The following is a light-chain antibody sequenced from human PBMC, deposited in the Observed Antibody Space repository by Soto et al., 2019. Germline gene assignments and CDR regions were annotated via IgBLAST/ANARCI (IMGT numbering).Light chain of an antibody. CDR1: STDVGAYHS. Sequence: QSALTQPASVSGSPGQSFTIPCTGSSTDVGAYHSVSWYQQHPGKAPKLIIFDVSNRPSGVSNRFSSYKSGNTASLTISGLQAEDEADYYCSSFTDTGTVMFGGGTKVTVL. CDR3: SSFTDTGTVM. CDR2: DVS. V-gene: IGLV2-14*03. J-gene: IGLJ3*02.